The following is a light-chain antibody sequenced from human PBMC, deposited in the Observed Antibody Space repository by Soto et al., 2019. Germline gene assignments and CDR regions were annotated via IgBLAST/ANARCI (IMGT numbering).Light chain of an antibody. CDR3: QSYDSSLDGLYV. Sequence: QSVLSQPPSVSGAPGQRVTISCTGTSSNIGGGYDVHWYQQLPGTAPKLLISGNNNRPSGVADRFSGSRSGASASLAITGLQAEDEADYFCQSYDSSLDGLYVFGTGTKVTVL. V-gene: IGLV1-40*01. CDR2: GNN. J-gene: IGLJ1*01. CDR1: SSNIGGGYD.